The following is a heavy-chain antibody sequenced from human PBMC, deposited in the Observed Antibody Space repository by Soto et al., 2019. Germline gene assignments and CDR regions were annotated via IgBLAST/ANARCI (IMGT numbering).Heavy chain of an antibody. CDR2: ISPYNGNT. CDR1: GYTFTSYG. CDR3: ARDPRSGRISGEGANYYDYMDV. Sequence: QVQLVQSGSEVKKPGASVRVSCKTSGYTFTSYGITWVRQAPGQGLEWMGWISPYNGNTNYVKKLQGRLTMTTDTSTTIAYRELRSLTSDDTAVYYCARDPRSGRISGEGANYYDYMDVWGKGTTVTVAS. J-gene: IGHJ6*03. V-gene: IGHV1-18*01. D-gene: IGHD3-3*01.